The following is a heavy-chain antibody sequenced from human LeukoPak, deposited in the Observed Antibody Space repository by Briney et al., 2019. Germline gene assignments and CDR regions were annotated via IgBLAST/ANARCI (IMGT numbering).Heavy chain of an antibody. D-gene: IGHD3-10*01. CDR3: ASSLYYYGSGMYFDY. Sequence: ASVKVSCKASGYTFTGYYMHWVRQAPGQGLEWMGWINPNSGGTNYAQKFQGRVTMTRDTSISTAYMELSRLRSDDTAVYYCASSLYYYGSGMYFDYWGQGTLVTVSS. V-gene: IGHV1-2*02. J-gene: IGHJ4*02. CDR2: INPNSGGT. CDR1: GYTFTGYY.